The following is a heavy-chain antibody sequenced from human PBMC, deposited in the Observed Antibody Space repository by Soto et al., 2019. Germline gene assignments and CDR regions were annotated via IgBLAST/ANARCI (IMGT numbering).Heavy chain of an antibody. V-gene: IGHV1-69*06. CDR1: GGTFSSYA. CDR3: ARERGYSYGTGGAFDI. Sequence: VSCKASGGTFSSYAISWVRQAPGQGLEWMGGIIPIFGTANYAQKFQGRVTITADKSTSTAYMELSSLRSEDTAVYYCARERGYSYGTGGAFDIWGQGTMVTVSS. J-gene: IGHJ3*02. CDR2: IIPIFGTA. D-gene: IGHD5-18*01.